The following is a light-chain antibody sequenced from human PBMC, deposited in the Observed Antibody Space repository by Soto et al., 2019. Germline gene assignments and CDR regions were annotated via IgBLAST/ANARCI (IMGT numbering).Light chain of an antibody. CDR2: EVN. Sequence: LTQPASLSGSPAQSITISCTGTSSDIGAYDYVSWFQQHPGKAPKLMISEVNNRPSGVSNRFSGSKSGNTAYLTISGLQVEDEAEYFCFSFKTATTDVFAIGTKVAVL. CDR1: SSDIGAYDY. CDR3: FSFKTATTDV. V-gene: IGLV2-14*01. J-gene: IGLJ1*01.